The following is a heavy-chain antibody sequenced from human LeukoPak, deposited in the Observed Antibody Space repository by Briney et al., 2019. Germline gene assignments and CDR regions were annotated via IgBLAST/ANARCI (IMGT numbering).Heavy chain of an antibody. CDR2: INSDGSST. V-gene: IGHV3-74*01. Sequence: HSGGSLRLSCAASGFTVSSYWMHWVRQAPGKGLVWVSRINSDGSSTRYADSVKGRFTISRDNAKNTLYLQMNSLRAEDTAVYYCAKDLEGRTSHYYYYMDVWGKGTTVTVSS. CDR1: GFTVSSYW. CDR3: AKDLEGRTSHYYYYMDV. D-gene: IGHD1-1*01. J-gene: IGHJ6*03.